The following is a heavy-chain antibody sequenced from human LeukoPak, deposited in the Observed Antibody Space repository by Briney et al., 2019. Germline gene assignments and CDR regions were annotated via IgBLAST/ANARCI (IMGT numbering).Heavy chain of an antibody. V-gene: IGHV3-23*01. CDR2: ISGSGGGT. Sequence: GGSLRLSCAASGFTFSSYAMSWVRQAPGKGLEWVSAISGSGGGTYYADSVKGRFTISRDNSKNTLYLQMNSLRAEDTAVYYCAKGVSSVVYALNWFDPWGQGTLVTVSS. CDR3: AKGVSSVVYALNWFDP. CDR1: GFTFSSYA. D-gene: IGHD2-8*02. J-gene: IGHJ5*02.